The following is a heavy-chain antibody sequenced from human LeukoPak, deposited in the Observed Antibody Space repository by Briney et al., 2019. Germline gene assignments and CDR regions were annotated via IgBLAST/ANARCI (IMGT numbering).Heavy chain of an antibody. CDR2: IYSYGSST. Sequence: PGGSLRLSCEASGFTFSSYWMHWVRQTPGKGLVWVSRIYSYGSSTSYADSVKGRFTISRDNAKNTLYLQMNSLRAEDTAVYYCANLADYWGQGTLVTVSS. D-gene: IGHD1-14*01. J-gene: IGHJ4*02. CDR1: GFTFSSYW. V-gene: IGHV3-74*01. CDR3: ANLADY.